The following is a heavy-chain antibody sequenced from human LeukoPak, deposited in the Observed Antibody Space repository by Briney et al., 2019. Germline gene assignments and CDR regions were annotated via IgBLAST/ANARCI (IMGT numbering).Heavy chain of an antibody. CDR2: ISFDGSIK. CDR1: GFIFSSYF. J-gene: IGHJ6*03. Sequence: GGSLRLSCAASGFIFSSYFMHWVRQAPGKGLEWVAVISFDGSIKYYADSVKGRFTISRDNSKRTLYLQINSLRGEDTAIYYCARRDGITNGYYMDVWGKGTTVTVS. CDR3: ARRDGITNGYYMDV. D-gene: IGHD3-16*01. V-gene: IGHV3-30-3*01.